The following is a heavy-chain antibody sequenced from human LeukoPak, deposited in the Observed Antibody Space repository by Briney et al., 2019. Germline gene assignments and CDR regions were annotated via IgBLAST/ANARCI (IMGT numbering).Heavy chain of an antibody. J-gene: IGHJ4*02. CDR1: GASISSGDYF. CDR3: ARVVSDCGGARCYKGYLDY. Sequence: SETLSLTCSVSGASISSGDYFWTWIRQHPGKGLEWIGYIHYSGSTYYNPSLRSRMIISVDTSKNQFSLQLSSVTAADTAVYYCARVVSDCGGARCYKGYLDYRGQGTLVTVSS. V-gene: IGHV4-31*03. CDR2: IHYSGST. D-gene: IGHD2-2*02.